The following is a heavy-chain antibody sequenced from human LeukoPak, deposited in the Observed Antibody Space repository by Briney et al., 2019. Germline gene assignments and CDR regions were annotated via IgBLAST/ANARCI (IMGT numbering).Heavy chain of an antibody. Sequence: SETPSLTCTVSGGSISSYYGSWIRQPAGKGLEWIGRIYTSGSTNYNASLKSRVSMSVDTSKNQFSLKLSSVTAADTAVFYCARENSGSYREFDYWGQGTLVTVSS. CDR3: ARENSGSYREFDY. J-gene: IGHJ4*02. D-gene: IGHD1-26*01. V-gene: IGHV4-4*07. CDR1: GGSISSYY. CDR2: IYTSGST.